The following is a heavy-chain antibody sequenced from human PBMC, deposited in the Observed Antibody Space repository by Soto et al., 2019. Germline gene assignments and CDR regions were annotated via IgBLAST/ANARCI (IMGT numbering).Heavy chain of an antibody. Sequence: SETLSLTCTVSGGSVSSGSYYWSWIRQPPGKGLEWIGYIYYSGSTNYNPSLKSRVTISVDTSKNQFSLKLSSVTAADTAVYYCARVGIAAAGTPYYYGMDVWGQGTMVTVSS. J-gene: IGHJ6*02. CDR1: GGSVSSGSYY. CDR2: IYYSGST. D-gene: IGHD6-13*01. V-gene: IGHV4-61*01. CDR3: ARVGIAAAGTPYYYGMDV.